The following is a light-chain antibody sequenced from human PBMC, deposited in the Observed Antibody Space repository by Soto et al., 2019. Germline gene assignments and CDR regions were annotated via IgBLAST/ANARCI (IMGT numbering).Light chain of an antibody. CDR2: DTA. CDR1: QSVSIH. CDR3: HQYCNGSLNT. Sequence: SPGAVSVPNRARSTVSCWTSQSVSIHLAWYQQKPGQAPRLLIYDTATRATGIPARLCGSRSERAFTLTIISMLSADFAVYYCHQYCNGSLNTFGQGTRLEIK. V-gene: IGKV3-15*01. J-gene: IGKJ5*01.